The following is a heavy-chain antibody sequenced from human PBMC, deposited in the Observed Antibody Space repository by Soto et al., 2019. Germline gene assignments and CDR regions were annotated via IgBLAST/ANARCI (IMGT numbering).Heavy chain of an antibody. Sequence: SETLSLTCAVYDGSFSSSNWWSWVRQPPGKGLEWIGEIYHRGYTYYNQSLKSRINKYIDTSKNKFSLKMSSVTAADSAVYYCARHNGPLYVGYYYDMDVWGQGTTVT. CDR3: ARHNGPLYVGYYYDMDV. V-gene: IGHV4-4*02. CDR2: IYHRGYT. D-gene: IGHD3-16*01. J-gene: IGHJ6*02. CDR1: DGSFSSSNW.